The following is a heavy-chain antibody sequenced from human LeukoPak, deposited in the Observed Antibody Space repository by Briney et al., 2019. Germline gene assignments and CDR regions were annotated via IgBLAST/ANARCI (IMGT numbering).Heavy chain of an antibody. CDR1: GFTFSSYA. V-gene: IGHV3-23*01. CDR2: ISDSGGNT. J-gene: IGHJ5*02. Sequence: PGGSLRLSCAASGFTFSSYAMSWVGQAPGKGLEWVSGISDSGGNTYYAGSVKGRFTISRDNSKNMPYLQMNSLRAEDTAVYYCAKKIPTSFDPWGQGTLVTVSS. CDR3: AKKIPTSFDP.